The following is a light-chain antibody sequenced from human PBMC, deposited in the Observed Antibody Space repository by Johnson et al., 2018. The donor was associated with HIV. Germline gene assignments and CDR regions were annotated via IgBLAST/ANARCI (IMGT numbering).Light chain of an antibody. J-gene: IGLJ1*01. CDR3: GTWDTRLNAFV. CDR1: SSNIGNNY. CDR2: END. V-gene: IGLV1-51*02. Sequence: QSVLTQPPSVSAAPGQKVAISCSGSSSNIGNNYVSWYQQLPGTAPKLLIYENDKRPSGIPDRFSGSKSGMSATLAITGLQTGDDADYYCGTWDTRLNAFVLGTGTSVIVL.